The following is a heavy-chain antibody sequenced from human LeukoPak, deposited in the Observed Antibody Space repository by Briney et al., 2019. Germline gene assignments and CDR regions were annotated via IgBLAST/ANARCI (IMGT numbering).Heavy chain of an antibody. J-gene: IGHJ6*02. Sequence: PSETLSLTCTVSVGSISNYYWRWIRRPPGKGLEWLGYIYYSGSTNYNPSLKSRVTISVDTSKNQFSLKLSSVTAADTAVYYCARDQGEYYYDSSGYYLYYYYYGMDFWGQGTTVTVSS. CDR1: VGSISNYY. D-gene: IGHD3-22*01. CDR2: IYYSGST. V-gene: IGHV4-59*01. CDR3: ARDQGEYYYDSSGYYLYYYYYGMDF.